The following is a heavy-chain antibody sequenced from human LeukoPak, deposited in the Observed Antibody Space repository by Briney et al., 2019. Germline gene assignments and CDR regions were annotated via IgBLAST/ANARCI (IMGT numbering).Heavy chain of an antibody. CDR1: GFTFSSYE. J-gene: IGHJ6*04. Sequence: GGSLRLPCAASGFTFSSYEMNWGRRAPGKGLEGVSYISSSGSTIYYADSVKGRFTISRDNAKNSLYLQMNSLRAEDTAVYYCAELGITMIGGVWGKGTTVTISS. V-gene: IGHV3-48*03. CDR2: ISSSGSTI. CDR3: AELGITMIGGV. D-gene: IGHD3-10*02.